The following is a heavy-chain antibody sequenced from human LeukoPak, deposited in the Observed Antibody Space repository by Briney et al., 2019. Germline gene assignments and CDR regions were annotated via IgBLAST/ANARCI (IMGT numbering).Heavy chain of an antibody. CDR2: IYYSGST. CDR3: ARMLLRFPTNWFDP. Sequence: PSETLSLTCTVSGGSISSGDYYWSWIRQPPGKGLEWIGYIYYSGSTYYNLSLKSRVTISVDTSKNQFSLKLSSVTAADTAVYYCARMLLRFPTNWFDPWGQGTLVTVSS. J-gene: IGHJ5*02. CDR1: GGSISSGDYY. V-gene: IGHV4-30-4*08. D-gene: IGHD3-3*01.